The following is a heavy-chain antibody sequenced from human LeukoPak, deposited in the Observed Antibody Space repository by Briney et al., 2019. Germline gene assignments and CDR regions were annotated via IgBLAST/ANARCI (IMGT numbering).Heavy chain of an antibody. Sequence: GGSLRLSCAASGFTFSSYGMHWVRQAPGRGLEWVSYSSSSSSTIYYADSVKGRFTISRDNAKNSLYLQMNSLRAKDTAVYYCARDQDYYDSRGYLGMTWSFDFWGLGTLVTVSS. CDR1: GFTFSSYG. J-gene: IGHJ4*02. CDR3: ARDQDYYDSRGYLGMTWSFDF. D-gene: IGHD3-22*01. CDR2: SSSSSSTI. V-gene: IGHV3-48*01.